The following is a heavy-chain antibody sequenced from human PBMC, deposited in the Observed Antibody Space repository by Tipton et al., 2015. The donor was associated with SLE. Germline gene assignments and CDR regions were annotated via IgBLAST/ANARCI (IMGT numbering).Heavy chain of an antibody. CDR1: GGSISSYY. CDR2: IYYSGST. V-gene: IGHV4-59*08. Sequence: TLSFTCTVSGGSISSYYWSWIRQPPGKGLEWIGYIYYSGSTNYNPSLKSRVTISVDTSKNQFSLKLSSVTAADTAVYYCARQSYPGLVVYAHNWFDPWGQGTLVTVSS. J-gene: IGHJ5*02. D-gene: IGHD2-8*02. CDR3: ARQSYPGLVVYAHNWFDP.